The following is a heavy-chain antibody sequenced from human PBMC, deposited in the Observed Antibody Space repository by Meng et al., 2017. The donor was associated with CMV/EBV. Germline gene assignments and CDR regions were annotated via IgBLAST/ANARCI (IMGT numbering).Heavy chain of an antibody. Sequence: GGSLRLSCAASGFTFSSYSMNWVRQAPGKGLEWVSYISSSSSTIYYADSVKGRFTISRDNAKNSLYLQMNSLRAEDTAVYYCARDHCSSTSCYLLDYYYGMDVWGQGTTVTVSS. D-gene: IGHD2-2*01. CDR3: ARDHCSSTSCYLLDYYYGMDV. CDR2: ISSSSSTI. J-gene: IGHJ6*02. CDR1: GFTFSSYS. V-gene: IGHV3-48*04.